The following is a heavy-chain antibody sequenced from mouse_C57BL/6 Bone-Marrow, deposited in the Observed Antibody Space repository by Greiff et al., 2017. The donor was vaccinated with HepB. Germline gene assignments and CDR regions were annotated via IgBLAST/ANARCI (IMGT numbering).Heavy chain of an antibody. CDR3: ARVRSTNAMDY. D-gene: IGHD1-1*01. J-gene: IGHJ4*01. V-gene: IGHV5-9*01. Sequence: EVHLVESGGGLVKPGGSLKPSCAASGFTFSSYTMSWVRQTPEKRLEWVATISGGGGNTYYPDSVKGRFTISRDNAKNTLYLQMSSLRSEDTALYYCARVRSTNAMDYWGQGTSVTVSS. CDR1: GFTFSSYT. CDR2: ISGGGGNT.